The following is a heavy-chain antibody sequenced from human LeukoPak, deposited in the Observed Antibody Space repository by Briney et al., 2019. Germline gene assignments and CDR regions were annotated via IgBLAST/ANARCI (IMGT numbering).Heavy chain of an antibody. J-gene: IGHJ5*02. V-gene: IGHV3-48*04. CDR1: RFTSCIYS. CDR3: AKVYRRRWYQSWFYP. CDR2: ISSSMRAI. D-gene: IGHD6-13*01. Sequence: RGSPRPSCAPSRFTSCIYSMRGVPHGPRGGLWSGLYISSSMRAIYYAASVKGRFTISRDNAKNSLYLQMNSLTPNDTALNYCAKVYRRRWYQSWFYPSGHRALVTVSS.